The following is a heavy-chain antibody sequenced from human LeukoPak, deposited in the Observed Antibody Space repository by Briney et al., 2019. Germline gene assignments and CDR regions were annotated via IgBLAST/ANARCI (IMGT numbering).Heavy chain of an antibody. J-gene: IGHJ4*02. CDR3: ARGPDVLDY. Sequence: SETLSLTCTVSGGSISSYYWSWIRQPPGKGLEWIGYIYYSGSTNYNPSPKSRVTLSVDTSKNQFSLKLSSVPAADTAVYYCARGPDVLDYWGQGTLVTVSS. D-gene: IGHD2-8*01. V-gene: IGHV4-59*01. CDR2: IYYSGST. CDR1: GGSISSYY.